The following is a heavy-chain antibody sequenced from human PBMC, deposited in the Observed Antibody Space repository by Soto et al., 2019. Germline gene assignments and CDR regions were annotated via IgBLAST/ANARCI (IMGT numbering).Heavy chain of an antibody. D-gene: IGHD3-16*01. CDR2: TRNRAKSYTA. J-gene: IGHJ3*02. V-gene: IGHV3-72*01. Sequence: GSLRLSCAASGFTFSDHYMDWVRQAPGKGLEWVGRTRNRAKSYTAEYAAPVKGRFTISRDDSKNTLYLQMNSLKTEDTAVYYCTTDLLGSDAFDIWGQGTMVTVSS. CDR3: TTDLLGSDAFDI. CDR1: GFTFSDHY.